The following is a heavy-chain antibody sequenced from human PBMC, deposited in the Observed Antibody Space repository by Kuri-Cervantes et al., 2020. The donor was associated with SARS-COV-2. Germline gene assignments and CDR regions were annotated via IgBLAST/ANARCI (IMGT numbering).Heavy chain of an antibody. CDR2: IIPIFGTA. CDR3: ASTSPSYCSSTSCYWYYMDV. V-gene: IGHV1-69*05. J-gene: IGHJ6*03. Sequence: VKVSCKASGGTFSSYAISWVRQAPGQGLEWMGGIIPIFGTANYAQKFQGRVTITTDESTSTAYMELSSLRSEDTAVYYCASTSPSYCSSTSCYWYYMDVWGKGTTVTVSS. CDR1: GGTFSSYA. D-gene: IGHD2-2*01.